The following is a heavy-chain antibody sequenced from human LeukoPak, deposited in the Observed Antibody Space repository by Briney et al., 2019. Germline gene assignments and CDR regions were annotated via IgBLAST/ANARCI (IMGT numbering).Heavy chain of an antibody. Sequence: ASVKVSCKASGYTFTGYYMHWVRQAPGQGLEWMGWINPNSGGTNYAQKFQGRVTMTRDTSISTAYMELSRLRSDGTAVYYCARDGHGDYVGGFDYWGQGTLVTVSS. J-gene: IGHJ4*02. CDR1: GYTFTGYY. D-gene: IGHD4-17*01. CDR2: INPNSGGT. CDR3: ARDGHGDYVGGFDY. V-gene: IGHV1-2*02.